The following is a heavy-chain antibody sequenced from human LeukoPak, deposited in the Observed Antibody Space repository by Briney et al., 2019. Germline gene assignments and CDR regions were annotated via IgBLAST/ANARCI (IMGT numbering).Heavy chain of an antibody. CDR3: ARHVSSSRVAYDV. D-gene: IGHD2-2*01. J-gene: IGHJ3*01. CDR1: GYSFTTYW. CDR2: IYPGDSDT. V-gene: IGHV5-51*01. Sequence: GESLMISCKVSGYSFTTYWIGWVRQMPGKGLEWMGIIYPGDSDTKYSPSFQGQVTISVDKSISTAYLEWRSLKASDTAMYYCARHVSSSRVAYDVWGQGTMVTVSS.